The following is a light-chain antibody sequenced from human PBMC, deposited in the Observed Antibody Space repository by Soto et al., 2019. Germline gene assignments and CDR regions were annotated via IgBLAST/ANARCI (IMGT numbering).Light chain of an antibody. V-gene: IGKV3-20*01. Sequence: EFVLTQSPGTLSLSPGERATLSCRASQTISSGYLAWYQQKPGQAPRLLIYGVSTRATGIPDRFSGSGSGTEFTLTISRLEPEDFAVYYCQQYGSSSYTFGQGTKLEIK. CDR2: GVS. CDR1: QTISSGY. CDR3: QQYGSSSYT. J-gene: IGKJ2*01.